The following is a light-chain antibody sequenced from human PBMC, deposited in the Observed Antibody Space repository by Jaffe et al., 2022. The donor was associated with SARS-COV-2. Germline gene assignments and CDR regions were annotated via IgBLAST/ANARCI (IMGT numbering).Light chain of an antibody. V-gene: IGKV4-1*01. CDR2: WAS. CDR1: QSLLYTSNNQNY. J-gene: IGKJ1*01. CDR3: LQHWTAHTWA. Sequence: DIVMTQSPDSLAVSLGERATINCKSSQSLLYTSNNQNYLAWYQQKPGQPPKLLIYWASTRDSGVPDRFSGSGSGTNFTLTISSLQAEDVAVYYCLQHWTAHTWAFGQGTKVEIK.